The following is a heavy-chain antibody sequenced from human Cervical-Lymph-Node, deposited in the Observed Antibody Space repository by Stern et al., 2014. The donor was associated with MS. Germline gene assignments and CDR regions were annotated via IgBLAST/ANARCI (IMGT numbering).Heavy chain of an antibody. J-gene: IGHJ4*02. V-gene: IGHV5-51*01. CDR1: GYSFSSYW. Sequence: EVQLVESGAEVKKPGESLKISCKGSGYSFSSYWIGWVRQMPGKGLEWMGVIYPADSETRYSPSFQGQVTISADKSISTAYLQWNSLEASDTAMYYCARSVCSGGSCYTVPFDYWGQGTRVTVSS. D-gene: IGHD2-15*01. CDR3: ARSVCSGGSCYTVPFDY. CDR2: IYPADSET.